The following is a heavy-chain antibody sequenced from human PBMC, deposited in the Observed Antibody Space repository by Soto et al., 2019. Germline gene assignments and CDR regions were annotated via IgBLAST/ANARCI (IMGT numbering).Heavy chain of an antibody. CDR2: IKQDGTEK. J-gene: IGHJ4*02. D-gene: IGHD6-19*01. V-gene: IGHV3-7*01. CDR3: AKGQW. CDR1: GFTFSGYW. Sequence: EVQLVESGGGLVQPGGSLRLSCVASGFTFSGYWMTWVRQAPGKGLQWVANIKQDGTEKHYVDSVKGRFTISRDNAKNSLYLQMNSLRAEDTAVYYCAKGQWWGQGTLVTVSS.